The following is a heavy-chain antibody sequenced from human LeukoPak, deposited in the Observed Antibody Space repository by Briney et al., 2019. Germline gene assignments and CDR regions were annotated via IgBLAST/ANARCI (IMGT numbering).Heavy chain of an antibody. J-gene: IGHJ4*02. V-gene: IGHV3-23*01. Sequence: PGGSLRLSCAASGFTFSSYAMSWVRQAPGKGLEWVPIISGSGGRTSHADSVKGRFTISRDNSKNTLYLQVNSLRAEDSAVYYCAKAMEDGNADRFDYWGQGTLVTVSS. CDR2: ISGSGGRT. CDR1: GFTFSSYA. CDR3: AKAMEDGNADRFDY. D-gene: IGHD3-3*01.